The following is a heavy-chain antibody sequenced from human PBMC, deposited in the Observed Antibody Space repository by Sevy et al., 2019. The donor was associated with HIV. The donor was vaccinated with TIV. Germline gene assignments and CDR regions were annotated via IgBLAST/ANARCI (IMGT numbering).Heavy chain of an antibody. V-gene: IGHV3-23*01. CDR2: ISDTGTST. Sequence: GGSLRLSCAASGFTFRTFAMSWVRQAPGKGLQWVSSISDTGTSTYYADSVEGRFTISRDNSKKTLYLQMNSLRAEDTALYYCVNYAGDFPIFDSWGQGILVTVSA. CDR1: GFTFRTFA. CDR3: VNYAGDFPIFDS. D-gene: IGHD3-16*01. J-gene: IGHJ4*02.